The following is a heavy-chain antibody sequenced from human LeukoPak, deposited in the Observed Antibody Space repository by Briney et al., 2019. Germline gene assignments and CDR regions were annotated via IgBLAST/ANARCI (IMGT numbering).Heavy chain of an antibody. CDR1: GFSFSNYA. CDR3: ARESTDDYDFWSGYYIRGMDV. D-gene: IGHD3-3*01. CDR2: ISSSSSYI. V-gene: IGHV3-21*01. J-gene: IGHJ6*02. Sequence: GGSLRLSCAASGFSFSNYAIHWVRQAPGKGLEWVSSISSSSSYIYYADSVKGRFTISRDNAKNSLYLQMNSLRAEDTAVYYCARESTDDYDFWSGYYIRGMDVWGQGTTVTVSS.